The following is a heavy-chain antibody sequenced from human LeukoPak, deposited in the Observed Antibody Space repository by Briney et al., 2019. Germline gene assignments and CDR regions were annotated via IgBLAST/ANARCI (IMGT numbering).Heavy chain of an antibody. CDR2: ISYDGSNK. V-gene: IGHV3-30-3*01. J-gene: IGHJ6*02. CDR1: GFTFSSYA. Sequence: GGSLRLSCAASGFTFSSYAMHWVRQAPGKGLEWVAVISYDGSNKYYADSVKGRFTISRDNSKNTLYLQMNSLRAEDTAVYYCAREKVTTVSYYGMDVWGQGTTVTVSS. D-gene: IGHD4-17*01. CDR3: AREKVTTVSYYGMDV.